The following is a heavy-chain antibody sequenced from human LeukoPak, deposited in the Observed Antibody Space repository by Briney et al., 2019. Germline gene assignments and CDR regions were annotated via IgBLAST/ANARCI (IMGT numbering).Heavy chain of an antibody. CDR1: GFTFSSSY. J-gene: IGHJ4*02. Sequence: GGSLRLSCAASGFTFSSSYMSWVRQAPGKGLEWVSVIYSGGSTYYADSVKGRFTISRDNSKNTLYLQMNSLRAEDTAVYYCARDLRGYSGYDLGVDYWGQGTLVTVSS. CDR3: ARDLRGYSGYDLGVDY. V-gene: IGHV3-66*01. CDR2: IYSGGST. D-gene: IGHD5-12*01.